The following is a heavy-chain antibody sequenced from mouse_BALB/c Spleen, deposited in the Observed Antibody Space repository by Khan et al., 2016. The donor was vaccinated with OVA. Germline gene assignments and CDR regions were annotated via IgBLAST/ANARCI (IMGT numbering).Heavy chain of an antibody. J-gene: IGHJ2*01. CDR1: GYSFTGYF. CDR2: INPHFGET. V-gene: IGHV1-20*02. CDR3: ERIYSSDFDY. D-gene: IGHD1-1*01. Sequence: EVQLKESGPELVKPGASVKISCTASGYSFTGYFMHWVMQSHGKSLEWIGRINPHFGETFYTQKFVNKATLTVDESSSTAHLELRSLASEDSAVYYCERIYSSDFDYWGQGTTLTVSA.